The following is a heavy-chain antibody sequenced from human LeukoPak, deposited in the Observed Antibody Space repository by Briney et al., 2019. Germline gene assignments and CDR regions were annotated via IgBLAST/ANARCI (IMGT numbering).Heavy chain of an antibody. CDR3: ASGYGGT. Sequence: GGSLRLSCAASGFTFSSYTMNWVRQAPGKGLEWVSSISSSNGYIYYADSVKGRFTISRDNAENSLYLQMNSLRAEDTAVYYCASGYGGTWGQGTLVTVSS. V-gene: IGHV3-21*01. D-gene: IGHD4-23*01. J-gene: IGHJ5*02. CDR2: ISSSNGYI. CDR1: GFTFSSYT.